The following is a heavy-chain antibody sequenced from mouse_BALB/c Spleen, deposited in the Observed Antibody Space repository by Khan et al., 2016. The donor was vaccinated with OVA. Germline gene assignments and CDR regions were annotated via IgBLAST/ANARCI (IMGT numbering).Heavy chain of an antibody. CDR2: INYSGNT. CDR1: GYSITSEYA. Sequence: EVQLVESGPGLVKPSQSLSLTCTVTGYSITSEYAWNWIRHFPGNKLEWMGYINYSGNTRYNPSLKSRISITRDTSKNQFFLQLNSVTTEDKATYYCTRKDYYDYDPFPYWGQGTRVTVSA. V-gene: IGHV3-2*02. J-gene: IGHJ3*01. D-gene: IGHD2-4*01. CDR3: TRKDYYDYDPFPY.